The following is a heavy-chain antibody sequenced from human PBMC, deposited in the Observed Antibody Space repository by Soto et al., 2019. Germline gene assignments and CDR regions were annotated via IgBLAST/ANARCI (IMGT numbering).Heavy chain of an antibody. CDR1: GFTFSSYA. V-gene: IGHV3-23*01. CDR2: ISGSGGST. D-gene: IGHD2-2*01. Sequence: GGSLRLSCAASGFTFSSYAMSWVRQAPGKGLEWVSAISGSGGSTYYADSVKGRFTISRDNSKNTLYLQMNSLRAEDTAVYYCAKAKYQLLDRYYYYYGMDVWGQGTTVTVSS. J-gene: IGHJ6*02. CDR3: AKAKYQLLDRYYYYYGMDV.